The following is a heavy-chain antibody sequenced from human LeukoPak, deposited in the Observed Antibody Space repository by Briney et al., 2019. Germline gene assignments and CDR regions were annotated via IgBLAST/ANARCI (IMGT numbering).Heavy chain of an antibody. D-gene: IGHD6-13*01. Sequence: ASVKVSCKASGYTFTGYYMHWVRQAPGQGLEWMGWINPNSGGTNYAQKFQGRVTMTRDTSISTAYMELSRLRSDDTAVYYCARNPPGVAAAGPDYWGQGTLVTVSS. CDR2: INPNSGGT. V-gene: IGHV1-2*02. CDR1: GYTFTGYY. J-gene: IGHJ4*02. CDR3: ARNPPGVAAAGPDY.